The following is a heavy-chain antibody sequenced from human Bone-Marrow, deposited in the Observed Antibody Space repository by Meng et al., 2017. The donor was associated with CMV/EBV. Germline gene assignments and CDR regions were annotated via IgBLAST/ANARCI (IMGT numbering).Heavy chain of an antibody. J-gene: IGHJ4*02. CDR2: IRNDESDK. CDR1: GFTFSSYG. CDR3: AKDDPVFHY. V-gene: IGHV3-30*02. Sequence: QVVVGESGGGVVQPGGSLGPSWAACGFTFSSYGMHWVRPAPGKGPEWVAFIRNDESDKYYGDPVKDRFTISRDTSKNTVDLQMNSLRTEDTAVYYCAKDDPVFHYWGQGTLVTVSS.